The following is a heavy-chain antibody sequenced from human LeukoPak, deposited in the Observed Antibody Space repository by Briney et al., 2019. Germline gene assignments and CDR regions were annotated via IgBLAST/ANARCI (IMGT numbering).Heavy chain of an antibody. J-gene: IGHJ5*02. CDR1: GYSFTSYW. V-gene: IGHV5-10-1*01. CDR2: IDPSDSYT. Sequence: GESLKISCKGSGYSFTSYWISWVRQMPGKVLEWMGRIDPSDSYTNYSPSFQGHVTISADKSISTAYLQWSSLKASDTAMYYCARREGDWFDPWGQGTLVTVSS. CDR3: ARREGDWFDP.